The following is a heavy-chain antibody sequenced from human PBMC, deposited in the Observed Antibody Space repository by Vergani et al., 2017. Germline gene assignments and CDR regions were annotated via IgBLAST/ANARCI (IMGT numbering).Heavy chain of an antibody. CDR2: IYTSGST. Sequence: QVQLQESGPGLVKPSQTLSLTCTVSGGSISSGSYYWSWIRQPAGKGLEWIGRIYTSGSTNYNPSLKSRVTISVDTSKNQFSLKLSSVTAADTAVCYCARERVRVEYCTNGVCSNWFDPWGQGTLVTVSS. CDR3: ARERVRVEYCTNGVCSNWFDP. CDR1: GGSISSGSYY. J-gene: IGHJ5*02. V-gene: IGHV4-61*02. D-gene: IGHD2-8*01.